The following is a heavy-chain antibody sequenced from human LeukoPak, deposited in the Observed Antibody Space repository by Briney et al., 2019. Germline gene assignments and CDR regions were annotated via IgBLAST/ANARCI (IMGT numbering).Heavy chain of an antibody. V-gene: IGHV1-69*13. Sequence: SVKVSCKASGYTFTSYGISWVRQAPGQGLEWMGGIIPIFGTANYAQKFQGRVTITADECTSTAYMELSSLRSEDTAVYYCARADNYGDSCDYWGQGTLVTVSS. CDR3: ARADNYGDSCDY. D-gene: IGHD4-17*01. CDR2: IIPIFGTA. J-gene: IGHJ4*02. CDR1: GYTFTSYG.